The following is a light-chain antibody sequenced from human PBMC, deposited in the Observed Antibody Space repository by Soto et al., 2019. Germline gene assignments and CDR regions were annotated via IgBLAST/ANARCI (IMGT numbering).Light chain of an antibody. CDR1: QSVSSY. CDR2: DAS. CDR3: QQRSNCHLLT. V-gene: IGKV3-11*01. Sequence: EIVLTQSPATLSLSPGERATLSCRASQSVSSYLAWYQQKPGQAPRLLIYDASNRATGVPVRFSGSGSGTAFTLTISGLEHEDFAVYYCQQRSNCHLLTFGVGTQVEIK. J-gene: IGKJ4*01.